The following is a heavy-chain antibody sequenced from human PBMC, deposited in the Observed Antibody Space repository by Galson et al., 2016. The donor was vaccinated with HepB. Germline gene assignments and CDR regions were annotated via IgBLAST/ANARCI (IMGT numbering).Heavy chain of an antibody. CDR2: INSDGTIS. CDR1: GFAFSSHW. D-gene: IGHD2-2*01. V-gene: IGHV3-74*01. J-gene: IGHJ6*02. Sequence: SLRLSCAASGFAFSSHWMHWVRQDLGKGLVWVSRINSDGTISNYADSVKGRFTISRDNAKKSLYLQMNSLRAEDTAIYYCASLGVPAPDEYYYGMDVWGQGTTVTVSS. CDR3: ASLGVPAPDEYYYGMDV.